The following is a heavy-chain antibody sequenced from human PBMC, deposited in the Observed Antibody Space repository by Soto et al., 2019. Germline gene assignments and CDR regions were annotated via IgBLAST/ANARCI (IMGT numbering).Heavy chain of an antibody. J-gene: IGHJ6*03. Sequence: GGSLRLSCAASGFTFDDYAMHWVRQAPGKGLEWVSGISWNSGSIGYADSVKGRFTISRDNAKNSLYLQMNSLRAEDTALYYCAKGPRGGAYYYYYYMDVWGKGTTVTVSS. D-gene: IGHD3-10*01. V-gene: IGHV3-9*01. CDR1: GFTFDDYA. CDR2: ISWNSGSI. CDR3: AKGPRGGAYYYYYYMDV.